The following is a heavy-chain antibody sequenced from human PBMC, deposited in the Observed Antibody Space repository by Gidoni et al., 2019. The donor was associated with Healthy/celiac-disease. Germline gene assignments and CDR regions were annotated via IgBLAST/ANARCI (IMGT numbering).Heavy chain of an antibody. CDR3: ASRILTGGSNWFDP. D-gene: IGHD2-8*01. V-gene: IGHV3-48*03. Sequence: EVQLVESGGGLVQPGGSLRLSCAASGFTFSSYEMNWVRQAPGKGLEGVSYISSSGSTIYYADAVKGRFTISRDNAKNSLYLQMNSLRAEDTAVYYCASRILTGGSNWFDPWGQGTLVTVSS. J-gene: IGHJ5*02. CDR1: GFTFSSYE. CDR2: ISSSGSTI.